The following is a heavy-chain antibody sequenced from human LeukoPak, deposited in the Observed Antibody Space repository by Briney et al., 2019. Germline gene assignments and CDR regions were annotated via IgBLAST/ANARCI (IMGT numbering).Heavy chain of an antibody. V-gene: IGHV1-2*02. CDR1: GYTFTGYY. Sequence: EASVKVSCKACGYTFTGYYMHWVRQAPGQGLEWMGWINPNRGGTNYAQKFRGRVTMTRDTSLSTAYMELSRPRSDDTAVYYCARVYVYYYDRSRNYYFQHWGQGTLVTVSS. D-gene: IGHD3-22*01. CDR3: ARVYVYYYDRSRNYYFQH. J-gene: IGHJ1*01. CDR2: INPNRGGT.